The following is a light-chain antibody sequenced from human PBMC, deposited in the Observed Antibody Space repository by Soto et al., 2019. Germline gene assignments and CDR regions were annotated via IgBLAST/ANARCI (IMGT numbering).Light chain of an antibody. Sequence: EIVMTQSPDTLSVSPGERATLSCRASQSVSSKLAWYQQKPGQAPRLLIFGATTRATGVPARFSGSGSGTEFTLTISSLQSEDFAVYYCQQYNNWPWTFGQGTRWIS. CDR2: GAT. V-gene: IGKV3-15*01. CDR3: QQYNNWPWT. J-gene: IGKJ1*01. CDR1: QSVSSK.